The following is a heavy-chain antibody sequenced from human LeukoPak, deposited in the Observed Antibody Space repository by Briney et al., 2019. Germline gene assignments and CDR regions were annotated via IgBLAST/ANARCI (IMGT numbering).Heavy chain of an antibody. J-gene: IGHJ4*02. Sequence: GGSLRLSCAASGFTFSNAWMSWVRQAPGKGLEWVGRIKSKTDGGTTDYAAPVKGRFTISRDNSKNTLYLQMSSLRAEDTAVYYCAKRPPSGSYFRSYYFDYWGQGTLVTVSS. CDR2: IKSKTDGGTT. D-gene: IGHD1-26*01. V-gene: IGHV3-15*01. CDR1: GFTFSNAW. CDR3: AKRPPSGSYFRSYYFDY.